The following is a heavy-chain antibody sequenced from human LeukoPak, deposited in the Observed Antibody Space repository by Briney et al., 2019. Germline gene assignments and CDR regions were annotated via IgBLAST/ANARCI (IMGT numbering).Heavy chain of an antibody. CDR1: GGTFSRYA. V-gene: IGHV1-69*05. Sequence: SVKVSCKASGGTFSRYAISWVRQAPGQGLEWMGGIIPIFGTANNVQKFQGRVTITTDESTSTAYMELSSLRSEDTAVYYCAREKAVERWLQWDDAFDIWGQGTMVTVSS. CDR3: AREKAVERWLQWDDAFDI. J-gene: IGHJ3*02. CDR2: IIPIFGTA. D-gene: IGHD5-24*01.